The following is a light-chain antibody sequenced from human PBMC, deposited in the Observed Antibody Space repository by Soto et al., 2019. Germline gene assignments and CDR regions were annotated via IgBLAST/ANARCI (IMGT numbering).Light chain of an antibody. CDR2: ASS. J-gene: IGKJ2*01. Sequence: EIVLTQSPATLSLSPGERATLSCRASQSVSSYLAWYQQKPGQAPRLLIYASSTRATGIPDRFSGSGSGTGFTLTISRLEPEDFAVYYCHQYGSSPRTFGQGTKVDIK. V-gene: IGKV3-20*01. CDR3: HQYGSSPRT. CDR1: QSVSSY.